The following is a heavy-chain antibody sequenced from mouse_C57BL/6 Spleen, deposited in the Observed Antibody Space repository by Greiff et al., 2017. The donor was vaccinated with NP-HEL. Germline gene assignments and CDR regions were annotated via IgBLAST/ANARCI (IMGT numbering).Heavy chain of an antibody. D-gene: IGHD2-1*01. CDR1: GFNIKDYY. V-gene: IGHV14-2*01. CDR3: ARSGNFPFAY. J-gene: IGHJ3*01. CDR2: IDPEDGET. Sequence: EVQLVESGAELVKPGASVKLSCTASGFNIKDYYMHWVKQRTEQGLEWIGRIDPEDGETKYAPKFPGKATITADTSSNTAYLQLSSLTSEDTAVYYCARSGNFPFAYWGQGTLVTVAA.